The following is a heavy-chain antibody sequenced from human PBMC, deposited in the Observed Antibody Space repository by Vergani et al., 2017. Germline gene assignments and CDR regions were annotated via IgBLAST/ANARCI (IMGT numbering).Heavy chain of an antibody. Sequence: QVQLQQWGAGLLKPSETLSLTCAVYGGSFSGYYWSWIRQPPGKGLEWIGEINHSGSTNYNPSLKSRVTISVDTSKNQFSLKLSSVTAADTAVYYCARGVRYYGSGSYPRPIYYMDVWGKGTTVTVSS. CDR3: ARGVRYYGSGSYPRPIYYMDV. V-gene: IGHV4-34*01. J-gene: IGHJ6*03. CDR1: GGSFSGYY. D-gene: IGHD3-10*01. CDR2: INHSGST.